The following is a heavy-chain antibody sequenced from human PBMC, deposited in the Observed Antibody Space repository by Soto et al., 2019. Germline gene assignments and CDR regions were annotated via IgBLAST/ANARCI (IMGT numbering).Heavy chain of an antibody. CDR3: ASRHCSGGSCYNPGLDS. V-gene: IGHV4-39*02. CDR2: IFFTGNI. Sequence: QLQLQESGPGLVKPSETLSLNCTVSGASLNTISYYWGWIRQPPWKGLEWVGSIFFTGNIYYNPYLKSRVTISVDTSRNHFYRKVNSVTAADTDVKYCASRHCSGGSCYNPGLDSWGQGAMVTVSS. D-gene: IGHD2-15*01. CDR1: GASLNTISYY. J-gene: IGHJ4*02.